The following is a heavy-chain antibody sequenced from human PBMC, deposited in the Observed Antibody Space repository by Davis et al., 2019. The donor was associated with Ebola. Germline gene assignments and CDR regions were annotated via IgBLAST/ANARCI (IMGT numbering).Heavy chain of an antibody. CDR3: AKGLERGFSDY. CDR2: ISGSGGST. D-gene: IGHD3-3*01. Sequence: GESLKISCAASGFTFSSYAMSWVRQAPGKGLEWVSAISGSGGSTYYADSVKGRFTISRDNSKNTLYLQMNSLRAEDTAVYYCAKGLERGFSDYWGQGTLVTVSS. V-gene: IGHV3-23*01. J-gene: IGHJ4*02. CDR1: GFTFSSYA.